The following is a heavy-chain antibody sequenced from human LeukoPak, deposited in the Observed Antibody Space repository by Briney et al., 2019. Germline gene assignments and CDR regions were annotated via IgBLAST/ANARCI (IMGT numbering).Heavy chain of an antibody. J-gene: IGHJ4*02. CDR2: ISWNSGSI. CDR1: GFTFDDYA. Sequence: GGSLRLSCAASGFTFDDYAMHWVRQAPGKGLEWASGISWNSGSIGYADSVKGRFTISRDNAKNSLYLQMNSLRAEDTALYYCAKELRYSYGFLGVLDYWGQGTLVTVSS. V-gene: IGHV3-9*01. CDR3: AKELRYSYGFLGVLDY. D-gene: IGHD5-18*01.